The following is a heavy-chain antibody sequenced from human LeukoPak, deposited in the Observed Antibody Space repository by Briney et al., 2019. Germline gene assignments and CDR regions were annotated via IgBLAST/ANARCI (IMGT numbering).Heavy chain of an antibody. CDR3: ATLAAAGHGVDY. CDR1: GYTLTELS. J-gene: IGHJ4*02. CDR2: FDPEDGET. D-gene: IGHD6-13*01. V-gene: IGHV1-24*01. Sequence: ASVKVSCKVSGYTLTELSMHWVRQAPGKGLEWMGGFDPEDGETIYAQKFQGRVTMTGDTSTDTAYMELSSLRSEDTAVYYCATLAAAGHGVDYWGQGTLVTVSS.